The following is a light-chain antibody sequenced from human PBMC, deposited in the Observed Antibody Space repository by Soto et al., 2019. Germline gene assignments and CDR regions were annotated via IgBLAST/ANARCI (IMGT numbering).Light chain of an antibody. CDR3: QQRSNWPT. CDR1: QSISSN. V-gene: IGKV3-11*01. Sequence: EIVLTQSPATLSLSPGERATLSCRASQSISSNLAWYQQKRGQAPRLLIYDASNRATGVPGRFSGSGSETDFTLTISSLEPEDFAVYYCQQRSNWPTFGQGTRLEIK. CDR2: DAS. J-gene: IGKJ5*01.